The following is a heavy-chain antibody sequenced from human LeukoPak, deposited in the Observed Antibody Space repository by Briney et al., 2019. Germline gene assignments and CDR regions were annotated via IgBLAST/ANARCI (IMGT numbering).Heavy chain of an antibody. Sequence: GGSLRLSSAASGFTFSSYWMSWVRQAPGKGLEWVANIKQDGSETYYVDSVKGRFNISRDNAKNSLFLQMNSLRGEDTAVYYCARSGGRGSGWAYWGQGILVTVSS. V-gene: IGHV3-7*01. CDR1: GFTFSSYW. D-gene: IGHD6-25*01. CDR3: ARSGGRGSGWAY. J-gene: IGHJ4*02. CDR2: IKQDGSET.